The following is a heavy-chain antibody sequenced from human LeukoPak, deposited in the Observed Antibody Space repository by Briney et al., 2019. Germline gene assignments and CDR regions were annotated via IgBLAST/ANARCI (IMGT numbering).Heavy chain of an antibody. CDR1: GGSISSSSYY. CDR2: IYYSGST. Sequence: SETLSLTRTVSGGSISSSSYYWGWIRQPPGKGLEWIGSIYYSGSTSYNPSLKSRVTISVDTSKNQFSLKLSSVTAADTAVYYCARQYYYGSGTVNCFDPWGQGTLVTVSS. V-gene: IGHV4-39*01. CDR3: ARQYYYGSGTVNCFDP. J-gene: IGHJ5*02. D-gene: IGHD3-10*01.